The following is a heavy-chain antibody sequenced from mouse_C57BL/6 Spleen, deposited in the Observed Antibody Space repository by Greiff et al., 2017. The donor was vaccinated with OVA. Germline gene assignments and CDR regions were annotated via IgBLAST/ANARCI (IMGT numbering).Heavy chain of an antibody. Sequence: EVKLMESGGGLVKPGGSLKLSCAASGFTFSDYGMHWVRQAPEKGLEWVAYISSVSSTIYYADTVKGRCTISSDNAKNTLFLQMTSLRSEDTAMYYCARGIYDGYYLDYWGQGTTLTVSS. CDR1: GFTFSDYG. J-gene: IGHJ2*01. CDR3: ARGIYDGYYLDY. V-gene: IGHV5-17*01. CDR2: ISSVSSTI. D-gene: IGHD2-3*01.